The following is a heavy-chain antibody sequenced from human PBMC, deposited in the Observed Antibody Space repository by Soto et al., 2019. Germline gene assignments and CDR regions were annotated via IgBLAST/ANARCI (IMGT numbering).Heavy chain of an antibody. CDR3: VRETSGDWGYMAV. J-gene: IGHJ6*02. D-gene: IGHD2-21*02. CDR1: GFTFSSFG. Sequence: VVSLIISCAASGFTFSSFGMTWGRQVPGKGLEWVTSVSYSGEKTDYADSVMGRFTISRDNSNNKLYLQMNSLRADDTAVYYCVRETSGDWGYMAVWGRGTTVTVSS. V-gene: IGHV3-23*01. CDR2: VSYSGEKT.